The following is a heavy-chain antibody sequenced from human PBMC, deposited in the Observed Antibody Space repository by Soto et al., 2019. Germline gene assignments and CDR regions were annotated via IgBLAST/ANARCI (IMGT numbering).Heavy chain of an antibody. CDR2: INPNSGGT. CDR1: GYTFTGYY. CDR3: ACSVATITPRYYYYGMDV. V-gene: IGHV1-2*04. Sequence: GASVKVSCKASGYTFTGYYMHWVRQAPGQRLEWMGWINPNSGGTNYAQKFQGWVTMTRDTSISTAYMELSRLRSDDTAVYYCACSVATITPRYYYYGMDVWGQGTTVTVSS. J-gene: IGHJ6*02. D-gene: IGHD5-12*01.